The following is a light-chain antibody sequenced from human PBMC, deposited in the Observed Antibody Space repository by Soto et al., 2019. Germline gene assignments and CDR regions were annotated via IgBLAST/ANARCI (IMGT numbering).Light chain of an antibody. CDR2: GAS. J-gene: IGKJ1*01. Sequence: EIGLTQSPGTLSLSPGGRATLSCVASQSVSSSYLAWYQQKPGQAPRLLIYGASSRATGIPDRFSGSGSGTDFTLTISRLEPEDFAVYYCQQYGSSPTWTFGQGTKVDIK. CDR1: QSVSSSY. CDR3: QQYGSSPTWT. V-gene: IGKV3-20*01.